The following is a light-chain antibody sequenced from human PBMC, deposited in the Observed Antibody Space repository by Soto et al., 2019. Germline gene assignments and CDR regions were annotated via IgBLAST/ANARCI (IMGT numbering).Light chain of an antibody. CDR1: QSVSSN. Sequence: EIVMTQSPATLSVSPGERATLSCRASQSVSSNLAWYQQKPGQAPRFLIYGASTMATGIPARFSGSGYGTKFTLTINSLQSDDFAVYYCPQSNNWPTFGQGTRVEIK. CDR2: GAS. J-gene: IGKJ1*01. V-gene: IGKV3-15*01. CDR3: PQSNNWPT.